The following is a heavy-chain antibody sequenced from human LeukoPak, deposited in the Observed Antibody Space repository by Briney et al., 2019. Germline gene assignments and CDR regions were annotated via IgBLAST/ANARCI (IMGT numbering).Heavy chain of an antibody. CDR1: GGSITSTNYY. CDR3: ARLPRGSSPDYFYYYMDV. V-gene: IGHV4-39*07. J-gene: IGHJ6*03. CDR2: VYFSGTT. Sequence: SETLSLTCTVSGGSITSTNYYWPWIRQPPGKGPEWIGSVYFSGTTYYNPSLMSRATVSVDTSKDQFSLKLSSVTVADTAVYYCARLPRGSSPDYFYYYMDVWGKGIMVTVSS. D-gene: IGHD6-6*01.